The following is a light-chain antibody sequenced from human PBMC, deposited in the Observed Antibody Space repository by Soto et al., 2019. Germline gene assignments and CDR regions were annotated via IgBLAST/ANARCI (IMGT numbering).Light chain of an antibody. CDR1: SSDVGGYNY. J-gene: IGLJ1*01. CDR2: EVY. Sequence: QPVLTQPASVSGSPGQSITISCTGSSSDVGGYNYVSWYQQHPGKAPKLMIYEVYDRPSGVSIRFSGSKSGNTASLTISGLQAEDEADYYCSSYTGATTYVFGAGTKLTVL. CDR3: SSYTGATTYV. V-gene: IGLV2-14*01.